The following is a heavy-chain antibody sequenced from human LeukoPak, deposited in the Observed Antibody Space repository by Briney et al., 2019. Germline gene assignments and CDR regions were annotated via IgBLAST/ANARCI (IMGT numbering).Heavy chain of an antibody. CDR3: ARRGGSYDDNWFDP. Sequence: SETLSLTSTVSGGSICSSSYYWGWIRQPPGKGLEWIGSIYYSGSTYYNPSLKSRVTISVDTSKNQFSLKLSSVTAADTAVYYCARRGGSYDDNWFDPWGQGTLVTVSS. V-gene: IGHV4-39*01. CDR2: IYYSGST. J-gene: IGHJ5*02. CDR1: GGSICSSSYY. D-gene: IGHD3-16*01.